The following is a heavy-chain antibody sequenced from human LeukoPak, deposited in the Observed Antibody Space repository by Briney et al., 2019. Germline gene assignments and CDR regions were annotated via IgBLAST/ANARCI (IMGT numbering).Heavy chain of an antibody. J-gene: IGHJ4*02. CDR1: AGTSSSYA. D-gene: IGHD6-19*01. CDR3: ARKSQYSSLFDY. V-gene: IGHV1-69*01. CDR2: IIPIFGTA. Sequence: SSVKVSCKASAGTSSSYAISWVRQAPGQRLEWMGGIIPIFGTANYAQKFQGRVTITADESTSTAYMELSSLRSEDTAVYYCARKSQYSSLFDYWGQGTLVTVPS.